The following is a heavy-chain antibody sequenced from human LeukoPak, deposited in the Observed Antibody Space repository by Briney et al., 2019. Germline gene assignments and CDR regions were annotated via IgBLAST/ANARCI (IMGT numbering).Heavy chain of an antibody. D-gene: IGHD1-26*01. V-gene: IGHV1-18*01. J-gene: IGHJ4*02. CDR3: ARTYRGYYFDY. CDR2: ISAYNGNT. Sequence: ASVKVSCKASGYTFTSYGIGWVRQAPGQGLEWMGWISAYNGNTNYAQKLQGRVTMTTDISTSTAYMELRSLRSDDTAVYYCARTYRGYYFDYWGQGTLVTVSS. CDR1: GYTFTSYG.